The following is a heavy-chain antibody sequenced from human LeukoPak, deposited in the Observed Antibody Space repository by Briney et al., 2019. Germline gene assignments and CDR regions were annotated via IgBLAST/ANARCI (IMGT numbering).Heavy chain of an antibody. CDR1: GFIFSDYH. J-gene: IGHJ6*02. CDR3: ARGPMDIPMAPYYYYGMDV. D-gene: IGHD5-18*01. V-gene: IGHV3-11*01. Sequence: PGGSLRLSCAASGFIFSDYHLNWIRQAPGKGLEWISYISGSGSSTNYAASVRGRFTVSRDNAKNSLDLQMDSLRAEDTAMYYCARGPMDIPMAPYYYYGMDVWGQGTTVTVSS. CDR2: ISGSGSST.